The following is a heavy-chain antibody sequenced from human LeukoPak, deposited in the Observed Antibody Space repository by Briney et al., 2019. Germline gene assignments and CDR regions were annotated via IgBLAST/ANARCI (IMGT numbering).Heavy chain of an antibody. D-gene: IGHD5-24*01. Sequence: ASVKVSCKASGYTFSSYGISWVRQAPGQGLEWMGWINPNSGGTNYAQKFQGRVTMTRDTSISTAYMELSRLRSDDTAVYYCARDGYNMNDYWGQGTLVTVSS. J-gene: IGHJ4*02. CDR2: INPNSGGT. CDR3: ARDGYNMNDY. V-gene: IGHV1-2*02. CDR1: GYTFSSYG.